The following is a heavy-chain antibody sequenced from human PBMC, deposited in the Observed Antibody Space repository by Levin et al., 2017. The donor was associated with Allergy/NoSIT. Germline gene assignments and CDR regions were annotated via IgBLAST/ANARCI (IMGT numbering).Heavy chain of an antibody. CDR3: ARDGYGDYVIGPRYNWFDP. D-gene: IGHD4-17*01. J-gene: IGHJ5*02. CDR2: IKQDGSDK. V-gene: IGHV3-7*01. Sequence: KGLEWVANIKQDGSDKYYVDSVKGRFTISRDNAKNSLYLQMNSLRVEDTSVYYCARDGYGDYVIGPRYNWFDPWGQGTLVTVSS.